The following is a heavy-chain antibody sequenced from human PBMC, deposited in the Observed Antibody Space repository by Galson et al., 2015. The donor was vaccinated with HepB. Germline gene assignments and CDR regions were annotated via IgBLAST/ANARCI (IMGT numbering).Heavy chain of an antibody. CDR2: IDPRDSYT. D-gene: IGHD3-3*01. V-gene: IGHV5-10-1*01. Sequence: QSGAEMKKSGESLRISCTGSGYSFTNYWITWVRQMPGKGLEWMGRIDPRDSYTNYSPSFQGHVTISADKSVSTAYLQWSSLKASDSATYYCARTYYDFWSGNWHLKWFDPWGQGTLVTVSS. J-gene: IGHJ5*02. CDR1: GYSFTNYW. CDR3: ARTYYDFWSGNWHLKWFDP.